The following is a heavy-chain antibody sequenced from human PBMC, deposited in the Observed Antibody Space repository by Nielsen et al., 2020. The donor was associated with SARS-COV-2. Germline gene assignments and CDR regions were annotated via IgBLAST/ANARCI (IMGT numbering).Heavy chain of an antibody. J-gene: IGHJ4*02. CDR2: IYYSGIT. Sequence: SETLSLTCNVSGDSISSSDYYWAFHRQPPGRGLEWVGSIYYSGITYYNPSLKSRVTMSVDTSKNQFSLRLNSVTAADTAVYYCARLNRRILTPLALASLRFDFWGQGALVTVSS. D-gene: IGHD3-3*02. V-gene: IGHV4-39*01. CDR1: GDSISSSDYY. CDR3: ARLNRRILTPLALASLRFDF.